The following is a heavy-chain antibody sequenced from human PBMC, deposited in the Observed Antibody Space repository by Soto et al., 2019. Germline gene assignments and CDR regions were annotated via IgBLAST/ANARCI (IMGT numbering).Heavy chain of an antibody. J-gene: IGHJ4*02. Sequence: GGSLRLSCAASGFTFSSYSMNWVRQAPGKGLEWVSSISSSSSYIYYADSVKGRFTISRDNAKNSLYLQMNSLRAEDTAVYYCARATYGGYGPDVYWGQGTLVTVSS. CDR1: GFTFSSYS. V-gene: IGHV3-21*01. CDR2: ISSSSSYI. D-gene: IGHD5-12*01. CDR3: ARATYGGYGPDVY.